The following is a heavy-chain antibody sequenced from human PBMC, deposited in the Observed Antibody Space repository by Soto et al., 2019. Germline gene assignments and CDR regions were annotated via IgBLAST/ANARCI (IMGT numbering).Heavy chain of an antibody. CDR1: GGSFSGYY. V-gene: IGHV4-34*01. CDR2: INHSGST. D-gene: IGHD2-15*01. Sequence: QVQLQQWGAGLLKPSETLSLTCAVYGGSFSGYYWSWIRQPPGKGLEWIGEINHSGSTNYNPSLKSRVTISVDTSKNQVSLKLSSVTAADTAVYYCARVRGGGGWYYYYYGMDVWGQGTTVTVSS. CDR3: ARVRGGGGWYYYYYGMDV. J-gene: IGHJ6*02.